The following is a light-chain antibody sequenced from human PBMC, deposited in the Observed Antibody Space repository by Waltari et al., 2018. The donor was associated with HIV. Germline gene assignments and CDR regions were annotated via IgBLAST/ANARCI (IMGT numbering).Light chain of an antibody. J-gene: IGLJ2*01. CDR1: NIGSKS. Sequence: SYVLTQPPSVSVAPGKTARIPCGGNNIGSKSVHWYQQKPGQAPVLVIYYDSDRPSGIPERVSGSNSGNTATLTISRVEAGDEADYYCQVWDSSSDHPVVFGGGTKLTVL. CDR2: YDS. V-gene: IGLV3-21*04. CDR3: QVWDSSSDHPVV.